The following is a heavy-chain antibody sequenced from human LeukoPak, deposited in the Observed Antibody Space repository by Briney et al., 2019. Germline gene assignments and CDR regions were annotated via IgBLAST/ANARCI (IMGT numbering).Heavy chain of an antibody. D-gene: IGHD3-10*01. CDR3: TREISGTYYNPLGYMDV. CDR1: GGSIGIYY. CDR2: IFTSGIA. Sequence: SETLSLTCTVSGGSIGIYYWNWIRQPAGKGLEWIGRIFTSGIANYNPSLKSRVTMSVDTSKNQFSLNLSSVTAADTAVYYCTREISGTYYNPLGYMDVWGKGTTVTVSS. V-gene: IGHV4-4*07. J-gene: IGHJ6*03.